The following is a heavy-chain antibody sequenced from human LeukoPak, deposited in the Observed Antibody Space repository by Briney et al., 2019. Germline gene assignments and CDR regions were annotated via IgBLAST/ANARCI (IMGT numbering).Heavy chain of an antibody. CDR2: INPNSGGT. CDR1: GYTFTGYY. Sequence: ASVKVSCKASGYTFTGYYMHWVRQAPGQGLEWMGWINPNSGGTNYAQKFQGRVTMTRDTSISTAYMELSRLRSDDTAVYYCARAGLLWFGELSGMPSYYYGMDVWGQGTTVTVSS. D-gene: IGHD3-10*01. J-gene: IGHJ6*02. CDR3: ARAGLLWFGELSGMPSYYYGMDV. V-gene: IGHV1-2*02.